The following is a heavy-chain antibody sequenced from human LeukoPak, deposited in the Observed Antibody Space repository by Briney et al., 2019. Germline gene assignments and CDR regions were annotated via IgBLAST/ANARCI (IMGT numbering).Heavy chain of an antibody. CDR1: GYTFTSNG. J-gene: IGHJ3*02. V-gene: IGHV1-69*06. CDR2: IIPIFGTA. CDR3: AGDCSSTSCPSNNAFDI. D-gene: IGHD2-2*01. Sequence: SVKVSCKASGYTFTSNGISWVRQAPGQGLEWMGGIIPIFGTANYAQKFQGRVTITADKSTSTAYMELSSLRSEDTAVYYCAGDCSSTSCPSNNAFDIWGQGTMVTVSS.